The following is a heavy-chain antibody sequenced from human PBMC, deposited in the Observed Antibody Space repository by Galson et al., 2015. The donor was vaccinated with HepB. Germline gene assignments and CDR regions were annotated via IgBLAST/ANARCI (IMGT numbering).Heavy chain of an antibody. CDR3: ARDLRTNWYFDL. CDR1: GFTFSTYS. D-gene: IGHD1-14*01. CDR2: ISTSSSTI. Sequence: SLRLSCAASGFTFSTYSMNWVRQAPGKRLEWVSYISTSSSTIYYADSVKGRFAISRDDAKNSLYLQMNNLRAEDTAVYYCARDLRTNWYFDLWGRGTLVTVSS. J-gene: IGHJ2*01. V-gene: IGHV3-48*01.